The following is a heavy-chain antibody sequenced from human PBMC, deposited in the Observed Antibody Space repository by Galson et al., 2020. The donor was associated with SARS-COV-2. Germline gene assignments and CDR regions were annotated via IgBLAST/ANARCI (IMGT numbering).Heavy chain of an antibody. CDR2: IKQDGSEK. J-gene: IGHJ4*02. CDR3: ARGGGYDFPDY. V-gene: IGHV3-7*01. D-gene: IGHD5-12*01. Sequence: GESLKISCAASGFTFSSYWISWVRQAPGKGLEWVANIKQDGSEKYYVDSVKGRFTISRDNAKNSLYLQMNSLRAEDTAVYYCARGGGYDFPDYWGQGTLVTVSS. CDR1: GFTFSSYW.